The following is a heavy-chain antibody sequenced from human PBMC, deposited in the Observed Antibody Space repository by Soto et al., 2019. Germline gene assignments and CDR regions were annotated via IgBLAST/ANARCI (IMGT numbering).Heavy chain of an antibody. V-gene: IGHV1-18*01. Sequence: QVQLGQSGAEVKKPGASVKVSCKASGYTFTSYGISWVRQAPGQGLEWMGWISAYNGNTNYAQKLQGRVTMTTDPSTSTAYMELRSLRPDETAVYCWATSGVWEPRDFWGQGNLVTVSA. CDR3: ATSGVWEPRDF. D-gene: IGHD1-26*01. CDR2: ISAYNGNT. CDR1: GYTFTSYG. J-gene: IGHJ4*02.